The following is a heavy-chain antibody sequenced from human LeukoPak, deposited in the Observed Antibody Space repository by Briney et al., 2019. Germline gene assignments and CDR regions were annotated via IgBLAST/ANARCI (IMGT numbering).Heavy chain of an antibody. D-gene: IGHD2-15*01. CDR2: IYHSGST. V-gene: IGHV4-38-2*02. CDR1: GYSISSGYY. J-gene: IGHJ4*02. CDR3: ARGPCSGGSCPFDY. Sequence: SETLSLTCTVSGYSISSGYYWGWIRQPPGKGLEWIGSIYHSGSTCYNPSLKSRVTISVDTSKNQFSLKLSSVTAADTAVYYCARGPCSGGSCPFDYWGQGTLVTVSS.